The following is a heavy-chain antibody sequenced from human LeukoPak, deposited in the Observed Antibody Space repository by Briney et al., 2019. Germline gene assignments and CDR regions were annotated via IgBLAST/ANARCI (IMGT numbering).Heavy chain of an antibody. J-gene: IGHJ4*02. CDR2: INHSGST. Sequence: KSSETLSLTCAVYGGSFSGYYWSWIRQPPGKGLEWIGEINHSGSTNYNPSLKSRVTISVDTSKNQFSLKLSSVTAADTAVYYCARSPGIAADWGQGTLVTVSS. D-gene: IGHD6-13*01. CDR3: ARSPGIAAD. V-gene: IGHV4-34*01. CDR1: GGSFSGYY.